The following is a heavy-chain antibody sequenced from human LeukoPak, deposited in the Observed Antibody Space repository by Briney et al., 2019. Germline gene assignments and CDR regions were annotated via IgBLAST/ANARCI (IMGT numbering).Heavy chain of an antibody. D-gene: IGHD1-26*01. J-gene: IGHJ4*02. Sequence: SETLSLTCTVSGGSISSGDYYWSWIRQPPGKGLEWIGYIYYSGSTYYNPSLKSRVTISVDTSKNQFSLELSSVTVADTAVYYCARGRSGSYYFDYWGQGTLVTVSS. CDR3: ARGRSGSYYFDY. CDR2: IYYSGST. CDR1: GGSISSGDYY. V-gene: IGHV4-30-4*08.